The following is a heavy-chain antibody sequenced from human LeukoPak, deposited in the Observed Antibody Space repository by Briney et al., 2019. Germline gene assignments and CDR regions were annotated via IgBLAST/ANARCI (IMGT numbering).Heavy chain of an antibody. CDR2: ISSSSSYI. D-gene: IGHD3-22*01. CDR3: AAGDSSGYYPFDY. CDR1: GFTFSDYY. V-gene: IGHV3-11*06. Sequence: PGGSLRLSCAASGFTFSDYYMSWIRQAPGKGLEWVSSISSSSSYIYYADSVKGRFTISRDNAKNSLYLQMNSLRAEDTAVYYCAAGDSSGYYPFDYWGQGTLVTVSS. J-gene: IGHJ4*02.